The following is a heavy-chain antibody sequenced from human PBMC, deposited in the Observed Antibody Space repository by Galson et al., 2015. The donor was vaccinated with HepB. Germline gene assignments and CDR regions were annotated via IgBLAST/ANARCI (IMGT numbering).Heavy chain of an antibody. CDR3: ARVGSSGWYEEFDY. Sequence: SLRLSCAASAFTFSSYWMSWVRQAPGKGLEWVANIKQDGSEKYYVDSVKGRFTISRDNAKNSLYLQMNSLRAEDTAVYYCARVGSSGWYEEFDYWGQGTLVTVSS. D-gene: IGHD6-19*01. V-gene: IGHV3-7*03. CDR1: AFTFSSYW. CDR2: IKQDGSEK. J-gene: IGHJ4*02.